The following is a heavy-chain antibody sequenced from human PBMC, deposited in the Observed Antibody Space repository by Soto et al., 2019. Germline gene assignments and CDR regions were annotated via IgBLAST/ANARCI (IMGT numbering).Heavy chain of an antibody. Sequence: SETLSLTCTVSGGSISSFYWSWIRQPPGKGLEWIGYIYYSGSTNYNPSLKSRVTISVDTSKNQFSLKLSSVTAADTAVYYCARVSGQNPDDFWSGYYIDYYYYMDVWGKGTTVTVSS. CDR3: ARVSGQNPDDFWSGYYIDYYYYMDV. V-gene: IGHV4-59*01. J-gene: IGHJ6*03. D-gene: IGHD3-3*01. CDR1: GGSISSFY. CDR2: IYYSGST.